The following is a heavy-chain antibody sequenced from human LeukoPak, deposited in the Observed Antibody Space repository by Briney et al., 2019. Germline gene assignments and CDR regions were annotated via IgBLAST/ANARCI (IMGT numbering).Heavy chain of an antibody. Sequence: PSETLSLTCAVYGGSFSGYYWSWIRQPPGKGLEWIGYIYYSGSTNYNPSLKSRVTISVVTSKNQFSLKLSSVTAADTAVYYCARRRFGEFHDYWGQGTLVTVSS. CDR1: GGSFSGYY. J-gene: IGHJ4*02. V-gene: IGHV4-59*01. CDR3: ARRRFGEFHDY. CDR2: IYYSGST. D-gene: IGHD3-10*01.